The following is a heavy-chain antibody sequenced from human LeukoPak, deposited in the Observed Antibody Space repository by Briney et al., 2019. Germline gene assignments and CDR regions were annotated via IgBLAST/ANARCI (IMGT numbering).Heavy chain of an antibody. D-gene: IGHD1-26*01. CDR3: ARYIVSYPHDAFDI. V-gene: IGHV4-59*01. CDR1: GGSISSYY. Sequence: SETLSLTCTVSGGSISSYYWSWIRQPPGKGLERIGYIYYSGSTSYNPSLKSRVTISVDTSKKQFSLKLNSVTAADTAFYYCARYIVSYPHDAFDIWGQGTMVTVSS. J-gene: IGHJ3*02. CDR2: IYYSGST.